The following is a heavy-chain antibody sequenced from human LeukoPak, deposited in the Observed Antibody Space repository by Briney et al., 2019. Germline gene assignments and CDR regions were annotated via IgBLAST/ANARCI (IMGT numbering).Heavy chain of an antibody. Sequence: GGSLRLSCAASGFTFSSYSMNWVRQAPGKGLEWVSSISSSSSYIYYADSVKGRFTISRDNAKNSLYLQMNSLRSEDTAVYYCARFPRGNVPDYWGQGTLVTVSS. CDR2: ISSSSSYI. CDR1: GFTFSSYS. V-gene: IGHV3-21*04. CDR3: ARFPRGNVPDY. J-gene: IGHJ4*02. D-gene: IGHD4-23*01.